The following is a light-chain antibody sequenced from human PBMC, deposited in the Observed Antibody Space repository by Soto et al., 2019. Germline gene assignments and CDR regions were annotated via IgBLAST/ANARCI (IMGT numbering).Light chain of an antibody. CDR1: SSDVGAYDY. Sequence: QSVLTQPASVSGSPGQSIAISCTGTSSDVGAYDYVSWYQQHPGKAPKLMIYDVKYWPSGVSNRFSGSKSGNTASLTISGLQAEDEADYYCSSYTSSSSVIFGGGTKLTVL. V-gene: IGLV2-14*01. CDR3: SSYTSSSSVI. J-gene: IGLJ2*01. CDR2: DVK.